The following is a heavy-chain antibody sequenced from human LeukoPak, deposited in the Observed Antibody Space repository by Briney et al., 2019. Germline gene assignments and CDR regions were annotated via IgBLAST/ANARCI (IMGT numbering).Heavy chain of an antibody. CDR1: GFTLSDYY. V-gene: IGHV3-11*04. Sequence: GGSLRLSCAASGFTLSDYYMTWIRQAPGKGLEWISYISNTGSTKYYADSVKGRFSISRDNAENLLFLQMNSLRAEDTAVYYCARGARKDNYYQDWFDPWGQGTLVIVSS. J-gene: IGHJ5*02. D-gene: IGHD1-26*01. CDR3: ARGARKDNYYQDWFDP. CDR2: ISNTGSTK.